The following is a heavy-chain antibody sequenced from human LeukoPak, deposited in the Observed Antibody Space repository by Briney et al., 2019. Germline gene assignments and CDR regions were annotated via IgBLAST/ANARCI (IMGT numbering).Heavy chain of an antibody. Sequence: PSETLSLTCTVSGGSISSSSYYWGWIRQPPGKGLEWIGYIYHSGSAYYNPSLKSRVTISVDRSKNQFSLKLSSVTAADTAVYYCARDPVAAAGLRYFQHWGQGTLVTVSS. D-gene: IGHD6-13*01. J-gene: IGHJ1*01. CDR3: ARDPVAAAGLRYFQH. CDR2: IYHSGSA. V-gene: IGHV4-30-2*01. CDR1: GGSISSSSYY.